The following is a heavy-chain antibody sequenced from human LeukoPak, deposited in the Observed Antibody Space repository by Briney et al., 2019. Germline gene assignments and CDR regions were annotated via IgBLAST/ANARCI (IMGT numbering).Heavy chain of an antibody. CDR3: ARGHCSSTSCYRFDY. CDR2: ISYDGSNK. CDR1: GFTFSSYA. Sequence: GGSLRLSCAASGFTFSSYAMHWVRQAPGKGLEWVAVISYDGSNKYYADSVKGRFTISRDNSKNTLYLQMNSLRAEDTAVYYCARGHCSSTSCYRFDYWGQGTLVTVSS. J-gene: IGHJ4*02. V-gene: IGHV3-30-3*01. D-gene: IGHD2-2*01.